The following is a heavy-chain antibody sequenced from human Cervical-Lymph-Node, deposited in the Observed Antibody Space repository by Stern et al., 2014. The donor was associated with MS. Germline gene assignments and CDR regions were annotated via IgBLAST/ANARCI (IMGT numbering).Heavy chain of an antibody. CDR1: GYTFTSYS. CDR2: VNARNCNT. J-gene: IGHJ6*02. V-gene: IGHV1-3*01. Sequence: HVQLVQSGAEVKNPGASVKVSCKASGYTFTSYSMHWVRQAPGQRLERMGWVNARNCNTKYSQKLQRKVTITRDPTARTASIVPSSLRSEDTAVYYCARGLSANYDCLYGMDVWGQGTTVTVSS. CDR3: ARGLSANYDCLYGMDV. D-gene: IGHD4/OR15-4a*01.